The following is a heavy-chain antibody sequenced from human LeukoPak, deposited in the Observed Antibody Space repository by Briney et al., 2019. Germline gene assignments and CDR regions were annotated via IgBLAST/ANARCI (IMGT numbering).Heavy chain of an antibody. CDR3: ASPSLGVVAAHYYYCYMDV. CDR1: GFTFSSYW. D-gene: IGHD6-6*01. Sequence: PGGSLRLSCAASGFTFSSYWMSWVRQAPGKGLEWVANIKQDGSEKYYVDSVKGRFTISRDNAKNSLYLQMNSLRAEDTAVYYCASPSLGVVAAHYYYCYMDVWGKGTTVTVSS. CDR2: IKQDGSEK. V-gene: IGHV3-7*01. J-gene: IGHJ6*03.